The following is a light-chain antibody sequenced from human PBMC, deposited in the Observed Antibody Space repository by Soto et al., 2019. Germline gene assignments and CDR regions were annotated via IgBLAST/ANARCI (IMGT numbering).Light chain of an antibody. CDR1: SSDIGAYDY. Sequence: QSALAQPASLSGSPGQSITISCTGTSSDIGAYDYVSWFQQHPGKAPKLMISEVNNRPSGVSNRFSGSKSGNTAYLTISGLQVEDEAEYFCFSNAGSYPFVFGTGTKVTVL. CDR3: FSNAGSYPFV. CDR2: EVN. V-gene: IGLV2-14*01. J-gene: IGLJ1*01.